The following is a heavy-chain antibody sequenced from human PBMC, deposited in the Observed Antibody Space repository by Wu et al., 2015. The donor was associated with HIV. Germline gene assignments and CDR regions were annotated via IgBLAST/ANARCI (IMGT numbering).Heavy chain of an antibody. CDR2: LMPVFGTT. J-gene: IGHJ4*02. CDR3: AVAPASRWDLVWGSVAF. D-gene: IGHD3-16*01. CDR1: GDSLDSVA. Sequence: QVQLVQSGAELKKPGSSVRVSCESTGDSLDSVAVHWVRQAPGQGLQWMGALMPVFGTTNLAPQFRHRVTLTKDTSAKTASLDLTGLTTFDTGVYFCAVAPASRWDLVWGSVAFWGRGNPWSQSP. V-gene: IGHV1-69*05.